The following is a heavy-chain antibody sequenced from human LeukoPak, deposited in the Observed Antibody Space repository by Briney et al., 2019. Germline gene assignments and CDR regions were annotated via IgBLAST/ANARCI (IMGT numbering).Heavy chain of an antibody. V-gene: IGHV4-59*12. D-gene: IGHD6-6*01. J-gene: IGHJ6*03. Sequence: PSETLSLTCSVSSDSINSNYWSWMRQPPGKGLEWIGYIYYGGSTNYNPSLKSRVTMSVDTSKNQFSLKLSSVTAADTAVYYCARLVGFDSYYYMDVWGKGTTVTVSS. CDR1: SDSINSNY. CDR3: ARLVGFDSYYYMDV. CDR2: IYYGGST.